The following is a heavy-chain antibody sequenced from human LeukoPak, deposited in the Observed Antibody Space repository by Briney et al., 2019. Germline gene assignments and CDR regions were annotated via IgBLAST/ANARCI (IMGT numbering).Heavy chain of an antibody. V-gene: IGHV4-4*07. D-gene: IGHD1-26*01. J-gene: IGHJ4*02. Sequence: NPSETLSLTCTVSGDSISGYYWTWIRQPAGKGLEWIGRIYTSGSTNYNPSLKSRVTMSVDTSKNQLSLKKSSLTAADTAMYYCARARGGSGSYGHFDSWGQGTLVTVSS. CDR3: ARARGGSGSYGHFDS. CDR1: GDSISGYY. CDR2: IYTSGST.